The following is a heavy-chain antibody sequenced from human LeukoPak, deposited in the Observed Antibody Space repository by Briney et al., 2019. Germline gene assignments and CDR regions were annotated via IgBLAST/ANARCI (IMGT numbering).Heavy chain of an antibody. CDR3: AKQDIAVVPASFFFKTEFDF. J-gene: IGHJ4*02. CDR1: GFPFSNYA. D-gene: IGHD2-2*01. CDR2: ISNSGDYT. Sequence: GGSLRLSCAASGFPFSNYAMSWVGQAPGKGLEWVSAISNSGDYTYYADSVKGRFTISRDNSKNTLYLQMNTLRAEDTAVYYCAKQDIAVVPASFFFKTEFDFWGQGALVIVSS. V-gene: IGHV3-23*01.